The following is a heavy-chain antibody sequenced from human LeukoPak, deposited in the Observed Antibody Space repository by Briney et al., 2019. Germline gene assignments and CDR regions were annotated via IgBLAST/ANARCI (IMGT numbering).Heavy chain of an antibody. J-gene: IGHJ4*02. CDR2: ISGSGGST. D-gene: IGHD2-15*01. Sequence: GGTLRLSCAASGFTFSSYGMSWVRQAPGKGLEWVSAISGSGGSTCYADSVKGRFTISRDNSKNTLYLQMNSLRAEDTAVYYCAKVHCSGGSCYSLSYFDYWGQGTLVTVSS. CDR1: GFTFSSYG. V-gene: IGHV3-23*01. CDR3: AKVHCSGGSCYSLSYFDY.